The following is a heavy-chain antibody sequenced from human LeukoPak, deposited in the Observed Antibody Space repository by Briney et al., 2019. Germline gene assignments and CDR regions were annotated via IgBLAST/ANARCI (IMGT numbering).Heavy chain of an antibody. Sequence: SETLSLTCTVSGGSISSYYWSWIRQPAGKGLEWIGRIYTSGSTNYNPSLKSRVTMSVDTSKNQFSLKLSSVTAADTAVYYCARVSYSDYEDYYYYYMDVWGKGTTVNVSS. D-gene: IGHD4-11*01. J-gene: IGHJ6*03. CDR2: IYTSGST. CDR1: GGSISSYY. CDR3: ARVSYSDYEDYYYYYMDV. V-gene: IGHV4-4*07.